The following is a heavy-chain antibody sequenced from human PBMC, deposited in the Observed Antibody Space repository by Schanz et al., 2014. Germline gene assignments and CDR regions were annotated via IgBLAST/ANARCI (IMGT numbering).Heavy chain of an antibody. V-gene: IGHV3-64*01. J-gene: IGHJ4*02. D-gene: IGHD3-16*02. CDR1: GFTFSTHA. Sequence: EVQLVESGGGVVQPGRSLRLSCAASGFTFSTHAMHWVRQAPGKGLEYVSSISSKGDMTFYGNSVKGRFTISRDNSKNTLYLQLGSLSAEDTAVYFCARDNRYYRFDYWGQGALVTVSS. CDR3: ARDNRYYRFDY. CDR2: ISSKGDMT.